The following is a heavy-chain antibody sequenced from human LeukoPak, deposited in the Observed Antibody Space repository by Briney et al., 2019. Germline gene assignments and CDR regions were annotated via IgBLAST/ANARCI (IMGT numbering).Heavy chain of an antibody. CDR2: IYYSGST. CDR1: GGSISSYY. CDR3: ARDLKDYYFDY. J-gene: IGHJ4*02. Sequence: PSETLSLTCTVSGGSISSYYWSWIRQPPGKGLEWIGYIYYSGSTNYNPSLKSRVTISVDTSKNQFSLKLSSMTAAHTAVYYCARDLKDYYFDYWGQGTLVTVSS. D-gene: IGHD3/OR15-3a*01. V-gene: IGHV4-59*01.